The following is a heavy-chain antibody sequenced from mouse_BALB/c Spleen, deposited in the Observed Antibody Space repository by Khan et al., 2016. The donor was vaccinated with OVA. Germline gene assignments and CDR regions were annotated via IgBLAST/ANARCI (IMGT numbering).Heavy chain of an antibody. CDR1: GYSFTSGYG. J-gene: IGHJ2*01. V-gene: IGHV3-1*02. CDR2: ISYSGST. Sequence: VQLKESGPGLVKPSPSLSLTCTVTGYSFTSGYGWYWIRQFPGNLLEWMGFISYSGSTYYNPSLKSRISFTRDTSKNQFFLQLNAVTTEDTASYYRARTARIKYWGQGTTLTVSS. D-gene: IGHD1-2*01. CDR3: ARTARIKY.